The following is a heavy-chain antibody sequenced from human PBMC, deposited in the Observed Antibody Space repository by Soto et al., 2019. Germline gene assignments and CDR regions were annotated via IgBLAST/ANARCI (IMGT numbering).Heavy chain of an antibody. CDR2: IYYSGST. V-gene: IGHV4-61*01. Sequence: QVQLQESGPGLVKPSETLSLTCTVSGGSVSSGSYYWSWIRQPPGKGLAWIGYIYYSGSTNYNPSLKSRVTISVDTSKNQFSLKLSSVTAADTAVYYCASVYYDFWSGYWFDPWGQGTLVTVSS. D-gene: IGHD3-3*01. CDR1: GGSVSSGSYY. J-gene: IGHJ5*02. CDR3: ASVYYDFWSGYWFDP.